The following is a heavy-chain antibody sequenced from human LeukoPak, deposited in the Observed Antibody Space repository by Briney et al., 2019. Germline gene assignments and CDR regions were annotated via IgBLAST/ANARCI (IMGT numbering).Heavy chain of an antibody. CDR2: IWYDGSNK. Sequence: GGSLRLSCAASGFTFSSYGMHWVRQAPGKGLEWVAVIWYDGSNKYYADSVKGRFTISRDNSKNTLYLQMNSLRAEDTAVYYCARDLEPYQLPYYGMDVWGQGTTVTVSS. CDR3: ARDLEPYQLPYYGMDV. D-gene: IGHD2-2*01. V-gene: IGHV3-33*01. CDR1: GFTFSSYG. J-gene: IGHJ6*02.